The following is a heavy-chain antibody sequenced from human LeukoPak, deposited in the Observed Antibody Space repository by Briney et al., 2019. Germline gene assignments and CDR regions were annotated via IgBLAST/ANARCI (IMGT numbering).Heavy chain of an antibody. V-gene: IGHV4-34*01. J-gene: IGHJ6*02. CDR1: GGSFSGYY. D-gene: IGHD3-22*01. CDR2: INHSGST. CDR3: ARSRGYYYDSSAPRIYGMDV. Sequence: SETLSLTCAVYGGSFSGYYWSWIRQPPGKGLEWIGEINHSGSTNYKPSLKSRVTISVDTSKNQFSLKLSSVTAADTAVYYCARSRGYYYDSSAPRIYGMDVWGQGTTVTVSS.